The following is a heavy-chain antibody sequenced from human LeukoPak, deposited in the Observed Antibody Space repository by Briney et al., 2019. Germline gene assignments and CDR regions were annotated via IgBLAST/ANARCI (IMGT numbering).Heavy chain of an antibody. Sequence: PGGSLRLSCAASGFTFSSYAMSWVRQAPGKGLEWVGRIRSKTDGGTTDYAAPVKGRFTLSRDDSKNTLYLQMNSLKTEDTAVYYCTSIGWYRVWGQGTLVTVSS. J-gene: IGHJ4*02. CDR2: IRSKTDGGTT. D-gene: IGHD6-19*01. CDR1: GFTFSSYA. V-gene: IGHV3-15*01. CDR3: TSIGWYRV.